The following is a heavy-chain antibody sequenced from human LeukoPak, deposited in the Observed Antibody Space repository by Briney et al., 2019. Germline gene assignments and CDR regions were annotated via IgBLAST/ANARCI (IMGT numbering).Heavy chain of an antibody. CDR1: GFTFDDYA. V-gene: IGHV3-9*01. CDR2: ISWNSGSI. CDR3: ARDGPGGFGELYYKMGYYFDY. Sequence: PGRSLRLSCAASGFTFDDYAMHWVRQAPGKGLEWVSGISWNSGSIGYADSVKGRFTISRDNAKNSLYLQMNSLRAEDTAVYYCARDGPGGFGELYYKMGYYFDYWGQGTLVTVSS. D-gene: IGHD3-10*01. J-gene: IGHJ4*02.